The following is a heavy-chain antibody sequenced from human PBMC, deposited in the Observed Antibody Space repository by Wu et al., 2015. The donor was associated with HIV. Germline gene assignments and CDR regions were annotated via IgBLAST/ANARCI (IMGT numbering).Heavy chain of an antibody. J-gene: IGHJ4*02. CDR1: GYTFTDYY. V-gene: IGHV1-2*02. Sequence: QVQLVQSGAEVKKPGASVKVSCMTSGYTFTDYYLHWVRQAPGQGLEWMGWINPNSGGTNYAQKFQGTVTMTRDTSISTAYMELSRLRSDDTAVYYCARAPATSCFDYWGQGTLVTVSS. CDR2: INPNSGGT. CDR3: ARAPATSCFDY. D-gene: IGHD2-2*01.